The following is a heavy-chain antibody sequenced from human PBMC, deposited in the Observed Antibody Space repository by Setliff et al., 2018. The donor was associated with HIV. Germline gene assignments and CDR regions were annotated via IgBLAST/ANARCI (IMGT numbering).Heavy chain of an antibody. CDR1: GFTSSSYW. D-gene: IGHD3-10*01. CDR2: IHSGGST. Sequence: GSLRLSCAASGFTSSSYWMHWVRQAPGRGLEWVSVIHSGGSTYYADSVKGRFIISRDNSKNTLYLQMNSLRAEDTAFYYCSKEKFTFTVVRGVIDSWGQGTLVTVSS. V-gene: IGHV3-66*01. CDR3: SKEKFTFTVVRGVIDS. J-gene: IGHJ4*02.